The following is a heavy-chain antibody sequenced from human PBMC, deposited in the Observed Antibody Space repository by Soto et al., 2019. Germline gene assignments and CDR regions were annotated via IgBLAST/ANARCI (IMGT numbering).Heavy chain of an antibody. CDR3: ARHYGYGSGSYYFDY. J-gene: IGHJ4*02. D-gene: IGHD3-10*01. Sequence: SETLSLTCTVSGGSISSYYWSWIRQPPGKGLEWIGYIYYSGSTNYNPSLKSRVTISVDTSKNQFSLKLSSVTAADTAVYYCARHYGYGSGSYYFDYWGQGTLVTVSS. V-gene: IGHV4-59*08. CDR2: IYYSGST. CDR1: GGSISSYY.